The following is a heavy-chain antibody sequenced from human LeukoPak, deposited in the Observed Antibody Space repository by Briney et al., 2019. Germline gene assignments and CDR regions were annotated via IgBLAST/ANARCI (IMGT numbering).Heavy chain of an antibody. J-gene: IGHJ4*02. CDR2: INPNSGVT. CDR1: GYTFTGYF. CDR3: ARDSSAWFEYTNEYYFDY. Sequence: ASVKVSCKASGYTFTGYFMHWGRQAPGQGLEWMGYINPNSGVTNYAQNFQGRITMTRDTSISTVYMELSRLRSDDTAVYYCARDSSAWFEYTNEYYFDYWGQGTLVTVSS. V-gene: IGHV1-2*02. D-gene: IGHD6-19*01.